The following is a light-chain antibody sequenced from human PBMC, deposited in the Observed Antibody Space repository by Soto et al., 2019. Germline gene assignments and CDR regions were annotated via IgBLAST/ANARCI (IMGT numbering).Light chain of an antibody. V-gene: IGKV3-15*01. CDR2: GAS. J-gene: IGKJ1*01. CDR3: QQYNNWPRS. Sequence: EIVMTQSPATLSVSPGERATLSCRASQSIGRNLAWYQHKPGQAPRLLIYGASTGTTDIPTRFSASGSGTEFILTISSLQPEDFAVYYCQQYNNWPRSFGQGTKVEV. CDR1: QSIGRN.